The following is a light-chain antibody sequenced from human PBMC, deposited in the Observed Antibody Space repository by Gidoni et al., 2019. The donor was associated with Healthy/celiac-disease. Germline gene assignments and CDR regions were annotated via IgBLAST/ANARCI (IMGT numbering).Light chain of an antibody. V-gene: IGKV1-39*01. CDR2: AAS. Sequence: DIQLTQSPSSLSASVGDRVTITCRASQSMSSYLNWYQQKPGKAPKLLIYAASSLQSGVPSRFSGSGSGTDFTLTISSLQPEYFATYYCQQSYSTPYTFGQXTKLEIK. CDR1: QSMSSY. J-gene: IGKJ2*01. CDR3: QQSYSTPYT.